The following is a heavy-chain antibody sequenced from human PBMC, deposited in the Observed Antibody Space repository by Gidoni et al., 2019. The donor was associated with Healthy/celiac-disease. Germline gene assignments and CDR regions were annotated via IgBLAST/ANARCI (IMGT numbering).Heavy chain of an antibody. D-gene: IGHD5-12*01. CDR2: IITIFGTA. V-gene: IGHV1-69*06. CDR3: AREEMATNRVNAFDI. Sequence: QAQLVQSGAEVKKPGSSVKVPCKASGGTFCSYAISWVRQAPGQGLEWMGGIITIFGTANYAQKFQGRVTITADKSTSTAYMELSSLRSEDTAVYYCAREEMATNRVNAFDIWGQGTMVTVSS. CDR1: GGTFCSYA. J-gene: IGHJ3*02.